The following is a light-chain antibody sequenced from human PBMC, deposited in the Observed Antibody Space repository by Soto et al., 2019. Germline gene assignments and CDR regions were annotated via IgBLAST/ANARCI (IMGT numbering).Light chain of an antibody. CDR3: SSYTCSSTLV. Sequence: QSALTQPASVSGSPGQSITISCTGTSSDVGGYNYVSWYQQHPGKAPKLMIYEVSNRPSGVSNRFSGSKSGSTASLTISGLQAEDEADYYCSSYTCSSTLVFGGGTKLTVL. V-gene: IGLV2-14*01. CDR2: EVS. CDR1: SSDVGGYNY. J-gene: IGLJ3*02.